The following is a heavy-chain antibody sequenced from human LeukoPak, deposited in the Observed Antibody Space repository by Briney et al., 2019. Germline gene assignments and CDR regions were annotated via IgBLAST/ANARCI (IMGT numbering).Heavy chain of an antibody. V-gene: IGHV4-59*08. CDR1: GGSISSYY. CDR2: ISYSGST. J-gene: IGHJ4*02. CDR3: ASSLDILTGYSLKKFDY. Sequence: SETLSLTCTVSGGSISSYYWSWIRQPPGKGLEWIGYISYSGSTNYNPSLKSRVTMSVDTSKSQFSLRLISVTAADTAMYYCASSLDILTGYSLKKFDYWGQGTLVTVSS. D-gene: IGHD3-9*01.